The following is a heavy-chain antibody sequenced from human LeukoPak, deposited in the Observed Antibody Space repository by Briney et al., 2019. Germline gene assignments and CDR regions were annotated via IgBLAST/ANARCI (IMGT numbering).Heavy chain of an antibody. CDR1: GYTFTGYY. D-gene: IGHD2-2*01. CDR2: FNPNSGGT. CDR3: ARELEVPYYYYGMDV. Sequence: ASVKVSCKASGYTFTGYYMHWVRQAPGQGLEWMGWFNPNSGGTNYAQKFQGRVTMTRDTSISTAYMELSRLRSDDTAVYCCARELEVPYYYYGMDVWGQGTTVTVSS. V-gene: IGHV1-2*02. J-gene: IGHJ6*02.